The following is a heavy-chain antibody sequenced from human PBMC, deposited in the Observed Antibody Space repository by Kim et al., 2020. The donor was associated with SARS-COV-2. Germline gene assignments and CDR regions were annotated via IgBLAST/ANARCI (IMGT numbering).Heavy chain of an antibody. CDR2: IYYSGST. CDR1: GGSISSYY. D-gene: IGHD2-8*01. V-gene: IGHV4-59*13. Sequence: SETLSLTCTVSGGSISSYYWSWIRQPPGKGLEWIGYIYYSGSTNYNPSLKSRVTISVDTSKNQFSLKLSSVTAADTAVYYCARVGRYCTNGVCYPGYYFDYWGQGTLVTVSS. J-gene: IGHJ4*02. CDR3: ARVGRYCTNGVCYPGYYFDY.